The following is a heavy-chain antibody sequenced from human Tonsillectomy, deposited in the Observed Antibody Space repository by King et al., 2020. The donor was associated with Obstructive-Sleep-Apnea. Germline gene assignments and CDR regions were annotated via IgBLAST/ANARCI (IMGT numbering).Heavy chain of an antibody. CDR2: FSYDGSNE. D-gene: IGHD4-17*01. V-gene: IGHV3-30*01. J-gene: IGHJ4*02. CDR1: GFNFRSYA. Sequence: VQLVESGGGVVQPGRSLRLSCAASGFNFRSYARHWVRQAPGKGLNWVALFSYDGSNEYYADCVGGRFTISRDNSKNTLFLQLNSLRAEDTAVYYCARENGDYVDYWGQGTLLTVSS. CDR3: ARENGDYVDY.